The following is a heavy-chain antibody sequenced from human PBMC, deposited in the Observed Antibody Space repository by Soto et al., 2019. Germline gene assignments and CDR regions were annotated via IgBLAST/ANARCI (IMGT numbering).Heavy chain of an antibody. CDR3: ARDGYGGNGNDY. CDR1: GFTFSSYG. D-gene: IGHD4-17*01. J-gene: IGHJ4*02. V-gene: IGHV3-33*01. CDR2: IWYDGCNK. Sequence: GGSLILCYAASGFTFSSYGMHWVRHAPGKGLEWVAVIWYDGCNKYYADSVKGRFTISRDNSKNTLYLQMNSLRAEDTAVYYCARDGYGGNGNDYWGQGTLVTVSS.